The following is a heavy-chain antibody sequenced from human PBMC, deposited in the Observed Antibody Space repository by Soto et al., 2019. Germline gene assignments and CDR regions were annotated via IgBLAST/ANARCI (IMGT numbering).Heavy chain of an antibody. D-gene: IGHD3-10*01. Sequence: PSETLSLTCAVYGVSFSGYYWSWIRQPPGKGLEWIGEINHSGSTNYNPSLKSRVTISVDTSKNQFSLKLSSVTAADTAVYYCARAGRYYYGSGRSPRLIFDYWGQGTLVTVSS. V-gene: IGHV4-34*01. CDR1: GVSFSGYY. CDR2: INHSGST. CDR3: ARAGRYYYGSGRSPRLIFDY. J-gene: IGHJ4*02.